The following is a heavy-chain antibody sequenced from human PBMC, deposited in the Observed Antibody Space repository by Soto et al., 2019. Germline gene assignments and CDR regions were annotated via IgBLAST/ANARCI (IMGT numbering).Heavy chain of an antibody. J-gene: IGHJ5*02. Sequence: ASETLSLTCTVSGGSVSSYYWSWIRQPPGKGLEWIGYIYYSGSTNYNPSLKSRVTISVDTSKNQFSLKLSSVTAADTAVYYCARHPRIAAGTNWFDPWGQGTLVTVSS. CDR1: GGSVSSYY. CDR2: IYYSGST. D-gene: IGHD6-13*01. V-gene: IGHV4-59*08. CDR3: ARHPRIAAGTNWFDP.